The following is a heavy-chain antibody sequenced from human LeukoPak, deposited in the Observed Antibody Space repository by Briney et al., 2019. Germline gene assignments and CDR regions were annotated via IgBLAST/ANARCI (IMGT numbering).Heavy chain of an antibody. V-gene: IGHV3-21*01. CDR1: GFTFSSYS. CDR2: ISSSSYI. CDR3: APGASIAAAGTKGHYFDY. J-gene: IGHJ4*02. D-gene: IGHD6-13*01. Sequence: PGGSLRLSCAASGFTFSSYSMNWVRQAPGKGLEWVSSISSSSYIYYADSVKGRFTIPRDNAKNSLYLQMNSLRAEDTAVYYCAPGASIAAAGTKGHYFDYWGQGTLVTVSS.